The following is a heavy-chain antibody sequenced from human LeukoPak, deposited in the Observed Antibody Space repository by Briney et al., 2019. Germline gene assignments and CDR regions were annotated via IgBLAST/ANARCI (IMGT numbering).Heavy chain of an antibody. D-gene: IGHD1-26*01. CDR1: GFTFSSYA. V-gene: IGHV3-30-3*01. Sequence: GGSLRLSCAASGFTFSSYAMHWVRQAPGKGLEWVAVISYDGSNKYYADSVKGRFTISRDNDKNSLYLHMNSLRAEDTALYYCVGGNLGGFDPWGQGTRVTVSS. J-gene: IGHJ5*02. CDR3: VGGNLGGFDP. CDR2: ISYDGSNK.